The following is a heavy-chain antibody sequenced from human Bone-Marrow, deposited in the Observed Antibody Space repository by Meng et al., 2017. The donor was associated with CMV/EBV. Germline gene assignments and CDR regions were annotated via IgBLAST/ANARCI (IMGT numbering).Heavy chain of an antibody. Sequence: ASVKVSCKASGYTFTSYGISWVRQAPGQGLEWMGWISAYNGNTNYAQKLQGRVTISVDTSKNQFSLKLSSVTAADTAVYYCARANDFWSGYWAWFDPWGQGTLVTVSS. CDR3: ARANDFWSGYWAWFDP. D-gene: IGHD3-3*01. J-gene: IGHJ5*02. CDR1: GYTFTSYG. V-gene: IGHV1-18*01. CDR2: ISAYNGNT.